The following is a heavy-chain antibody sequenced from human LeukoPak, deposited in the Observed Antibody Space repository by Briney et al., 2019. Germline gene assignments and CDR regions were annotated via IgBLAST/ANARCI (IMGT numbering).Heavy chain of an antibody. CDR1: GGSISSGGYY. CDR2: IYYTGSA. V-gene: IGHV4-61*08. Sequence: SQTLSLTCTVSGGSISSGGYYWSWIRQHPGKGLEWIGYIYYTGSANYNPFLKSRVTISVDTSKNQFSLKLSSVTAADTAVYYCARAAIVVVPAADWGFDYWGQGTLVTVSS. D-gene: IGHD2-2*01. J-gene: IGHJ4*02. CDR3: ARAAIVVVPAADWGFDY.